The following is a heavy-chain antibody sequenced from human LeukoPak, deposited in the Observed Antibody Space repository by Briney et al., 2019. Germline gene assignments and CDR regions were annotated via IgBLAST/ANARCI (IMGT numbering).Heavy chain of an antibody. CDR2: ISYDGSNK. Sequence: QIGGSMRLSCAASGLAFSAYKMHWVRQAPGKGLEWVAVISYDGSNKYYADSVKGRFTISRDNSKNTLYLQMNSLRAEDTAVYYCARDPPLGEDWYFDYWGQGTLVTVSS. V-gene: IGHV3-30*04. D-gene: IGHD3/OR15-3a*01. CDR1: GLAFSAYK. CDR3: ARDPPLGEDWYFDY. J-gene: IGHJ4*02.